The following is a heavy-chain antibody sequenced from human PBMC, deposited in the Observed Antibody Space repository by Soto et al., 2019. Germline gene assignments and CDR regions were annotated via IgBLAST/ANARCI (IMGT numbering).Heavy chain of an antibody. CDR2: IKQDGSEK. Sequence: GGSLRLSCAASGFTFSSYWMSWVRQAPGKGLEWVANIKQDGSEKYYVDSVKGRFTISRDNAKNSLYLQMNSLRAEDTAVYYCASGGLTTVTYTYYFDYWGQGTLVTVSS. V-gene: IGHV3-7*01. J-gene: IGHJ4*02. CDR1: GFTFSSYW. CDR3: ASGGLTTVTYTYYFDY. D-gene: IGHD4-17*01.